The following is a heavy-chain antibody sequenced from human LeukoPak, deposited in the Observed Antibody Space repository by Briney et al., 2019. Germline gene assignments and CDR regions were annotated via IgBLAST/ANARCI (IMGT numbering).Heavy chain of an antibody. Sequence: ASVKVSCKASGYTFTSYGISWVRQAPGQGLEWMGWISAYNGNTNYAQKLQGRVTMTTDTSTSTAYMELRSLRSDDTAVYYCAREDRWFGEFYFDYWGQGTLVTVSS. J-gene: IGHJ4*02. V-gene: IGHV1-18*04. CDR3: AREDRWFGEFYFDY. D-gene: IGHD3-10*01. CDR2: ISAYNGNT. CDR1: GYTFTSYG.